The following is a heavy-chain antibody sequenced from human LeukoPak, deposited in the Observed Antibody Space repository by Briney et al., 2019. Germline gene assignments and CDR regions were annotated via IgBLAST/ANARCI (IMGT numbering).Heavy chain of an antibody. Sequence: SETLSLTCTVSGYSISSGYYRSWIRQPAGKGLEWIGRIYTSGSTNYNPSLKSRVTMSVDTSKNQFSLKLSSVTAADTAVYYCAGTYYYDSSGYYHYSLWGQGTLVTVSS. V-gene: IGHV4-4*07. CDR2: IYTSGST. D-gene: IGHD3-22*01. CDR1: GYSISSGYY. CDR3: AGTYYYDSSGYYHYSL. J-gene: IGHJ4*02.